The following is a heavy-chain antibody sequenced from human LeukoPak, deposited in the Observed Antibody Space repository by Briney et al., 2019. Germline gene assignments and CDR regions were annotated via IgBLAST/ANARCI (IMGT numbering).Heavy chain of an antibody. Sequence: GRSLRLSCAASGFTFSNYGFRWVRQAPGKGLEWVAAMWADGIQKYYSDAVTGRFTVSRDNSQNMLFLQMNSLRVEDTAVYYCARDPSRYSGDYWGPGTLVIVSS. CDR1: GFTFSNYG. V-gene: IGHV3-33*01. J-gene: IGHJ4*02. CDR2: MWADGIQK. D-gene: IGHD5-18*01. CDR3: ARDPSRYSGDY.